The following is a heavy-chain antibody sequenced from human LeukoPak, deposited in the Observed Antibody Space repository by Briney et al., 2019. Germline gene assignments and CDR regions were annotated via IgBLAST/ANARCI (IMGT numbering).Heavy chain of an antibody. CDR2: ISSSGSA. J-gene: IGHJ6*03. D-gene: IGHD1-1*01. Sequence: SETLSLTCTVSGGSISSYYWNWIRQPAGKGLEWIGRISSSGSANYNPSLKSRVTLSVDTSKNQLSLILNSVTAAHTAVFYCATEPTRTPYYYMDVWGKGTTVIVSS. V-gene: IGHV4-4*07. CDR1: GGSISSYY. CDR3: ATEPTRTPYYYMDV.